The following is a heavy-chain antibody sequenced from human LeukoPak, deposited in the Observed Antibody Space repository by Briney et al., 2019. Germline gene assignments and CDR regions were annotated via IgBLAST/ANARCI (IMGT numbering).Heavy chain of an antibody. J-gene: IGHJ3*02. CDR1: GGSLSSYH. CDR3: ARDVREGWSGITMTKPKTDAFDI. Sequence: PSETLSLTCTVSGGSLSSYHWIWVRHPAGKGLEFIGRIDLSGNADYSPSLKSRVTMSVDTSKNQFSLRLTSVTAADTAVYYCARDVREGWSGITMTKPKTDAFDIRGQGTMVTVSS. D-gene: IGHD3-22*01. CDR2: IDLSGNA. V-gene: IGHV4-4*07.